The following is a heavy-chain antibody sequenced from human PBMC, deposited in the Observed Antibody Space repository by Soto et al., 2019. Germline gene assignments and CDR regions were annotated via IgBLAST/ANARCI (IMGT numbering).Heavy chain of an antibody. CDR3: ARDTRGRGYDY. Sequence: PSETLSLTCTVSGGSISSGGYYWSWIRQHPGKGLEWIGYIYYSGSTYYNPSLKSRVTTSVDTSKNQFSLKLSSVTAADTAVYYCARDTRGRGYDYWGQGTLVTVS. V-gene: IGHV4-31*03. CDR2: IYYSGST. D-gene: IGHD1-26*01. CDR1: GGSISSGGYY. J-gene: IGHJ4*02.